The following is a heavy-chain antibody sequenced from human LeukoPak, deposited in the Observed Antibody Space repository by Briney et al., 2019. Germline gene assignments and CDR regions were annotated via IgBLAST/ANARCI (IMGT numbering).Heavy chain of an antibody. J-gene: IGHJ5*02. V-gene: IGHV4-30-4*08. CDR1: GGSISSGDYY. D-gene: IGHD3-3*01. CDR2: IYYSGST. CDR3: ARGYYDFWCGYLRWFDP. Sequence: SETLSLTCTVSGGSISSGDYYWSWICQPPGKGLEWIGYIYYSGSTYYNPSLKSRVTISVDTSKNQFSLKLSSVTAADTAVYSCARGYYDFWCGYLRWFDPWGQGTLVTVSS.